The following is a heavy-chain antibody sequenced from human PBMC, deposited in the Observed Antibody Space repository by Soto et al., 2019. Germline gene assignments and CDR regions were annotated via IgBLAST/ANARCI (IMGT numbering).Heavy chain of an antibody. CDR2: MNPNSGNT. V-gene: IGHV1-8*01. J-gene: IGHJ3*02. CDR1: GYTFTSYD. D-gene: IGHD2-15*01. Sequence: ASVKVSCKASGYTFTSYDINWVRQATGQGLEWMGWMNPNSGNTGYAQKFQGRVTMTRNTSISTAYMELSSLRSEDTAVYYCARVASARYCSGGSCYSTLDAFDIWGQGTMVTVSS. CDR3: ARVASARYCSGGSCYSTLDAFDI.